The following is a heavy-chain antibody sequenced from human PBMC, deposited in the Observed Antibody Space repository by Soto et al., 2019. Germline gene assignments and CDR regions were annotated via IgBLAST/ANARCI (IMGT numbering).Heavy chain of an antibody. CDR3: ARGWGYHDNGDYTPPSPLYLAS. D-gene: IGHD4-17*01. Sequence: SVKVSCKASGGTFSSYTISWVRQAPGQGLEWMGRIIPILGIANYAQKFQGRVTITADKSTSTAYMELSSLRSEDTAVYYCARGWGYHDNGDYTPPSPLYLASGGKGTLVPVSS. V-gene: IGHV1-69*02. CDR1: GGTFSSYT. CDR2: IIPILGIA. J-gene: IGHJ4*02.